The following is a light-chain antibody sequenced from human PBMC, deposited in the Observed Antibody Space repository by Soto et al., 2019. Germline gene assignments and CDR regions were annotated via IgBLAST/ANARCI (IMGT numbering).Light chain of an antibody. Sequence: QSALTQPRSVSASPGQSVTISCTGTRSDVGGYNYVSWYQHHPSKAPKLLIYGVSARPSGVPDRFSGSKSGNTASLTISGLQVEDEADYYCCSYAGTPYVFGTGTKLTVL. CDR1: RSDVGGYNY. J-gene: IGLJ1*01. V-gene: IGLV2-11*01. CDR3: CSYAGTPYV. CDR2: GVS.